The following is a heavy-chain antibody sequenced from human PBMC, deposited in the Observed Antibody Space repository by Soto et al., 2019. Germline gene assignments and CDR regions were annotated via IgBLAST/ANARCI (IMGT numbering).Heavy chain of an antibody. D-gene: IGHD4-17*01. CDR2: IRSKAYGGTT. Sequence: GESLKISCTASGFTFGDYAMSWVRQTPGKGLEWVGFIRSKAYGGTTEYAASVKGRFTISRDDSKSIAYLQMNSLKTEDTAVYYCTRKGNYGGNLYYFDYWGQGTLVTVSS. J-gene: IGHJ4*02. CDR1: GFTFGDYA. V-gene: IGHV3-49*04. CDR3: TRKGNYGGNLYYFDY.